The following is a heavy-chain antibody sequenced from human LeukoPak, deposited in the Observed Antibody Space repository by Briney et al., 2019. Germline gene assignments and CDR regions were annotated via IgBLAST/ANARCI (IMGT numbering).Heavy chain of an antibody. CDR3: AKDGGRDGYNYPDY. CDR2: ISSSSSYI. D-gene: IGHD5-24*01. V-gene: IGHV3-21*01. J-gene: IGHJ4*02. CDR1: GFTFSSYT. Sequence: GGSLRPSCAASGFTFSSYTMNWVRQAPGKGLEWVSSISSSSSYIYYADSVKGRFTISRDNAKNSLYLQMNSLRAEDTAVYYCAKDGGRDGYNYPDYWGQGTLVTVSS.